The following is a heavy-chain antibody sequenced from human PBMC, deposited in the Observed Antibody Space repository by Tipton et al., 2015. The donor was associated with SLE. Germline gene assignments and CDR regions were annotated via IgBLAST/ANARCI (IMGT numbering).Heavy chain of an antibody. CDR2: ITAYNGNT. CDR3: ARRGVTDPYGLDV. V-gene: IGHV1-18*01. Sequence: QLVQSGAEVKKPGASVKVSCKASGYTFSTYGISWVRQAPGQGLEWMGWITAYNGNTNYGQKFQGRVTMTTDTSASTAYMELRSLRSDDTAVYYCARRGVTDPYGLDVWGQGTTVTVSS. CDR1: GYTFSTYG. J-gene: IGHJ6*02. D-gene: IGHD3-10*01.